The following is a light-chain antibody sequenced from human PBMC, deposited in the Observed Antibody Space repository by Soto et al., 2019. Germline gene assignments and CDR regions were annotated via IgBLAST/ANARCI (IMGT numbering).Light chain of an antibody. CDR2: WAS. V-gene: IGKV4-1*01. CDR1: QSVLYSSNDKNY. Sequence: DIVMTQSPDSLAVSLGERATINCKSSQSVLYSSNDKNYLAWYQQKPGQPPKLLIYWASTRVSGVPDRFSGSGSGTEFTLTISSLQAEDVAVYYCQQYYTTPPITFGGGTKVEIK. CDR3: QQYYTTPPIT. J-gene: IGKJ4*01.